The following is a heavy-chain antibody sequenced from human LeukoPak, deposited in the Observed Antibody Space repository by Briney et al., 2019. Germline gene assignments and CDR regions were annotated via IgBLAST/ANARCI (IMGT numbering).Heavy chain of an antibody. D-gene: IGHD4-17*01. CDR2: IKQDGSEK. CDR3: AIILDYGDYGD. V-gene: IGHV3-7*01. J-gene: IGHJ4*02. Sequence: PGGSLRLSCAASGFTFSSYWMSWVRQAPGKGLEWVANIKQDGSEKYYVDSVKGRFTISRDNAKNSLYLQMNSLRAEDTAVYYCAIILDYGDYGDWGQGTLVTVSS. CDR1: GFTFSSYW.